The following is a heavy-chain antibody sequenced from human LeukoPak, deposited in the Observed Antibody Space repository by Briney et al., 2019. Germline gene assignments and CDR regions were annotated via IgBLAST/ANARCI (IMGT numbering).Heavy chain of an antibody. V-gene: IGHV1-24*01. Sequence: VASVKVSCKVSGYTLTELSMHWVRQAPGKGLEWMGGFDPEDGETIYAQKFQGRVTMTEDTSTDTAYMELSSLRSEDTAVYYCATVAVAGKVPGDAFDIWGQGTMVTVSS. D-gene: IGHD6-19*01. CDR1: GYTLTELS. J-gene: IGHJ3*02. CDR2: FDPEDGET. CDR3: ATVAVAGKVPGDAFDI.